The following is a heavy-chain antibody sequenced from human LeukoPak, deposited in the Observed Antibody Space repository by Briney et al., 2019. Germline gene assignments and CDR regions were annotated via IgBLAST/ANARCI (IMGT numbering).Heavy chain of an antibody. Sequence: SETLSLTCPVSDDSISTYYWSWLWQPQGKGPERMGFVYSTGHTNYNPSLKRRVTMSLATSKKEVSLELRLVSAAATDVYCCWKHRLGKPHCDYGGQGSLVTVAS. V-gene: IGHV4-59*08. J-gene: IGHJ4*01. CDR2: VYSTGHT. D-gene: IGHD1-26*01. CDR1: DDSISTYY. CDR3: WKHRLGKPHCDY.